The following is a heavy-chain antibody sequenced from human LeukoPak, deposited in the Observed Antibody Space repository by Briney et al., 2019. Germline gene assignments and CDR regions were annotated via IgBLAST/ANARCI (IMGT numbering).Heavy chain of an antibody. CDR2: ISGSGSTI. Sequence: PGGSLRLSCAASGFTFSSHSMNWVRQAPGKGLEWVSYISGSGSTIYYADSVKGRFTISRDNAKNSLYLQMNSLRAEDTAVYYCARDAMVYAKPVPFDYWGQGTLVTVSS. J-gene: IGHJ4*02. CDR3: ARDAMVYAKPVPFDY. V-gene: IGHV3-48*04. D-gene: IGHD2-8*01. CDR1: GFTFSSHS.